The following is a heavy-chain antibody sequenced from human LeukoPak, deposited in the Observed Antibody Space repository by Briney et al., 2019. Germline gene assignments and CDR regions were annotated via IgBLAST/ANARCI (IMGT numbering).Heavy chain of an antibody. CDR2: IYYSGST. V-gene: IGHV4-39*07. J-gene: IGHJ6*03. D-gene: IGHD6-13*01. CDR3: ARGSYSSSWYYYYYYMDV. Sequence: PSETLSLTCTVSGGSISSSSYYWGWIRQPPGKGLEWIGSIYYSGSTYYNPSLKRRVTISVDTSKNQFSLKLSSVTAADTAVYYCARGSYSSSWYYYYYYMDVWGKGTTVTISS. CDR1: GGSISSSSYY.